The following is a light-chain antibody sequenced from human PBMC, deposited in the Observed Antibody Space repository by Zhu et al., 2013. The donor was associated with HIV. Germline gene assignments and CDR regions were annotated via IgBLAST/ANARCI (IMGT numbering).Light chain of an antibody. CDR1: SSNIGNNY. CDR3: GTWDTSLSAGV. CDR2: DNN. Sequence: QSVLTQPPSVSAAPGQKVTISCSGSSSNIGNNYVSWYQQLPGTAPRLLIYDNNQRPSGIPDRFSGSKSGTSATLDITALQTGDEADYYCGTWDTSLSAGVFGGGTKVTVL. V-gene: IGLV1-51*01. J-gene: IGLJ3*02.